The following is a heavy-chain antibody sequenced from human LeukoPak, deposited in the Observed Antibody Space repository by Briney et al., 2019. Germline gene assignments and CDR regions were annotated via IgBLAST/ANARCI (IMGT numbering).Heavy chain of an antibody. J-gene: IGHJ6*02. V-gene: IGHV1-8*01. CDR2: MNPNSGNT. CDR1: GYTFTSYD. Sequence: GASVKVSCKASGYTFTSYDINWVRQATGQGLEWMGWMNPNSGNTGYAQKFQGRVTMTRNTSISTAYMELSSLRSEDTAVYYCARGPVITSGGYYYYYYGMDVWGQGTTVTVSS. D-gene: IGHD3-22*01. CDR3: ARGPVITSGGYYYYYYGMDV.